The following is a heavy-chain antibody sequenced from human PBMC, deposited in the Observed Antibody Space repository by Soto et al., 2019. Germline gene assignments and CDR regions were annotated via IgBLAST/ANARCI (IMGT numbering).Heavy chain of an antibody. D-gene: IGHD1-26*01. CDR1: GGTFSRYA. Sequence: ASVKVSCKASGGTFSRYAISWVRQAPGQGLEWMGGIIPIFGTANYAQKFQGRVTITADESTSTAYMELSSLRFEDTAVYYCARAIVGPTTTRWLEPWGQGTLVTVSS. V-gene: IGHV1-69*13. J-gene: IGHJ5*02. CDR2: IIPIFGTA. CDR3: ARAIVGPTTTRWLEP.